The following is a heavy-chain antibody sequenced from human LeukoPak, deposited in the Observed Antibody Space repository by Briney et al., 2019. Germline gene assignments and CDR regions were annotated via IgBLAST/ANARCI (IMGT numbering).Heavy chain of an antibody. CDR1: GGTFSNYA. D-gene: IGHD3-9*01. CDR2: IIPIFDTA. CDR3: ARDLVGSHTSYSSGAWDY. J-gene: IGHJ4*02. Sequence: ASVKVSCKASGGTFSNYAISWVRQAPGQGLEWMGGIIPIFDTADYAQKSQGRLTITADESTSTAYMELSSLRAEDTAVYYCARDLVGSHTSYSSGAWDYWGQGTLVTVSS. V-gene: IGHV1-69*13.